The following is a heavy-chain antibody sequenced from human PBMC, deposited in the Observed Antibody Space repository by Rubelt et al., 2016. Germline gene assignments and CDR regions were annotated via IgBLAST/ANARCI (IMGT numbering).Heavy chain of an antibody. Sequence: QVQLVQSGAEVKKPGASVKVSCKASGYTFTSYGISWVRQAPGQGLEWMGWISAYNGNTNYAQKLQGRVTMTTDTSTVTAYMELRSPGSDDTAVYYCARDLPPFRRYNWNFPLDYWGQGTLVTVSS. V-gene: IGHV1-18*01. CDR1: GYTFTSYG. CDR3: ARDLPPFRRYNWNFPLDY. D-gene: IGHD1-7*01. CDR2: ISAYNGNT. J-gene: IGHJ4*02.